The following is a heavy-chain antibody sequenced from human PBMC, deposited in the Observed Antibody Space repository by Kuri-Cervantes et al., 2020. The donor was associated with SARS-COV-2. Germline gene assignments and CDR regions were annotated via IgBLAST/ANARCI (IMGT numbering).Heavy chain of an antibody. CDR1: GGSISSSSYY. D-gene: IGHD3-3*01. V-gene: IGHV4-30-2*01. CDR2: IYHSGST. CDR3: ARGRNYDFWSGYFHFDY. Sequence: SETLSLTCTVSGGSISSSSYYWGWIRQPPGKGLEWIGYIYHSGSTYYNPSLKSRVTISVDRSKNQFSLKLSSVTAADTAVYYCARGRNYDFWSGYFHFDYWGQGTLVTVSS. J-gene: IGHJ4*02.